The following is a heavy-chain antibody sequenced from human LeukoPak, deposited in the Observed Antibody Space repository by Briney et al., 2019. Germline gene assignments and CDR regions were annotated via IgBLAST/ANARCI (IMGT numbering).Heavy chain of an antibody. V-gene: IGHV3-23*01. CDR3: ARDLVVGATEIDY. J-gene: IGHJ4*02. D-gene: IGHD1-26*01. CDR2: ISGSGGAT. CDR1: GFTFSNYA. Sequence: GGSLRLSCAASGFTFSNYAMTWVRQAPGKGLEWVSGISGSGGATYYADSVKGRFTISRDNSKNTLYLQMNSLRAEDTAVYYCARDLVVGATEIDYWGQGTLVTVSS.